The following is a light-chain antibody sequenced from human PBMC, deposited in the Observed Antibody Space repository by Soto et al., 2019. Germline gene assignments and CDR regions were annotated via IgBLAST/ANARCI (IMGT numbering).Light chain of an antibody. V-gene: IGKV4-1*01. Sequence: DIVMTQSPDSLAVSLGERATINCKSSQSLLCTSNNKYCLSWFQQKPGQPPKLLIYRASTRESGVPDRFSGSGSGTDFTFTISSLQAEDVAVYYCQQYSDSPLTFGGGTKVEI. CDR1: QSLLCTSNNKYC. CDR2: RAS. CDR3: QQYSDSPLT. J-gene: IGKJ4*01.